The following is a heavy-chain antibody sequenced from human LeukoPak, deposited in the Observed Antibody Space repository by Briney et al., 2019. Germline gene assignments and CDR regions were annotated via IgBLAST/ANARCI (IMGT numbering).Heavy chain of an antibody. V-gene: IGHV5-51*01. CDR1: GFSLSTKL. CDR2: IYPGDSDT. Sequence: GAPKDSLKGSGFSLSTKLLGWGAQMPREHLGWVGVIYPGDSDTKYSPSFQGQVSMSADKSITTAYLQWSSLKASDTAMYYCARGVYPKVTLDAFDIWGQGTMVTVSS. CDR3: ARGVYPKVTLDAFDI. J-gene: IGHJ3*02. D-gene: IGHD6-6*01.